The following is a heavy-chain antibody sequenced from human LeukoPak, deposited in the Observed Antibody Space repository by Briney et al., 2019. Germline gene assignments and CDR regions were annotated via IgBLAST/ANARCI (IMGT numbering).Heavy chain of an antibody. CDR3: ARDISAIDYDILTGYPGDYYYGMDV. D-gene: IGHD3-9*01. V-gene: IGHV4-61*02. CDR1: GGSISSGSYY. CDR2: IYTSGST. Sequence: PSETLSLTCTVSGGSISSGSYYWSWIRQPAGKGLEWIGRIYTSGSTYYNPSLKSRVTISVDTSKNQFSLKLSSVTAADTAVYYCARDISAIDYDILTGYPGDYYYGMDVWGQGTTVTVSS. J-gene: IGHJ6*02.